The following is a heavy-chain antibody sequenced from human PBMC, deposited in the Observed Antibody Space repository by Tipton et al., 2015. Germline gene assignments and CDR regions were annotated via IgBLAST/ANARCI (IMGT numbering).Heavy chain of an antibody. J-gene: IGHJ4*02. CDR1: GGSITSGAYS. CDR3: ARGVTGWYDY. V-gene: IGHV4-61*08. CDR2: VQNTGNA. Sequence: TLSLTCTVSGGSITSGAYSWTWIRQPPGKGLEWIAFVQNTGNAHYSPALKSRVTISLDTSRNQISLNLTSVSAADTAVYYCARGVTGWYDYWGQGALVTVSS. D-gene: IGHD6-19*01.